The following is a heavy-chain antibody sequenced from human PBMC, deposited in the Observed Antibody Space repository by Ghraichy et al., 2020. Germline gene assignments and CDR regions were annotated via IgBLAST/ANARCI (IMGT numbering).Heavy chain of an antibody. Sequence: GESLNISCAASRFTFSTYGMHWVRQAPGKGLEWVAVISYDGSNKYYADSVKGRFIISRDNSKNTLYLQMNSLRAEDTAVYYCAKGASYGSGSYYVDYWGQGTLVTVSS. J-gene: IGHJ4*02. CDR3: AKGASYGSGSYYVDY. V-gene: IGHV3-30*18. CDR1: RFTFSTYG. CDR2: ISYDGSNK. D-gene: IGHD3-10*01.